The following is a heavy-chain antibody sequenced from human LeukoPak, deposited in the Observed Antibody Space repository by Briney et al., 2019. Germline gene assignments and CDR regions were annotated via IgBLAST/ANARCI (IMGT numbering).Heavy chain of an antibody. V-gene: IGHV3-23*01. CDR2: ISGSGGST. CDR1: GFTFRNFA. Sequence: GGSLRLSCSASGFTFRNFAISWVRQAPGKGLEWVSAISGSGGSTYYADSVKGRFTISRDNSKNTLYLQMNSLRAEDTAVYYCAKQWGAEKGYMDVWGKGTTVTVSS. D-gene: IGHD1-26*01. CDR3: AKQWGAEKGYMDV. J-gene: IGHJ6*03.